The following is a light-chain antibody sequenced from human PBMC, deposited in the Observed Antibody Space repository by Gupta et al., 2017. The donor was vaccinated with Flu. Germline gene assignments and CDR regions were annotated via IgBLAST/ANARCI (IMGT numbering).Light chain of an antibody. CDR2: GAS. V-gene: IGKV3-20*01. CDR1: QTISSNY. J-gene: IGKJ4*01. CDR3: QYYGNPG. Sequence: EIVLTQSPVTLSLSPGERATLSCRASQTISSNYLAWYQQKPGQAPRLLIYGASSRATAIPDRFSGSGSGADFTLTISRLEPEDFAIYYCQYYGNPGFGGGTKVEIK.